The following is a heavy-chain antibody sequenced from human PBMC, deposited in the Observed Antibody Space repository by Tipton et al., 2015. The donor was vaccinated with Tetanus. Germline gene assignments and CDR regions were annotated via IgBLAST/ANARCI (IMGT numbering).Heavy chain of an antibody. CDR1: GFTFSSYS. D-gene: IGHD1-26*01. J-gene: IGHJ4*02. CDR3: ARDLDSGSYWGRYFDY. CDR2: ISSSSSYI. V-gene: IGHV3-21*01. Sequence: SLRLSCAASGFTFSSYSMNWVRQAPGKGLEWVSSISSSSSYIYYADSVKGRFTISRDNAKNSLYLQMNSLRAEDTAVYYCARDLDSGSYWGRYFDYWGQGTLVTVSS.